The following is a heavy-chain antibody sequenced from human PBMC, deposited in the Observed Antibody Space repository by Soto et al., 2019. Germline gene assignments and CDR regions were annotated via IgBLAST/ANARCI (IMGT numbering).Heavy chain of an antibody. D-gene: IGHD3-16*02. J-gene: IGHJ4*02. CDR1: GYTFTSYD. CDR3: ARGPLYDYIWGSYRYFPLYYFDY. Sequence: QVQLVQSGAEVKKPGASVKVSCKASGYTFTSYDINWVRQATGQGLEWMGWMNPNSGNTGYAQKFQGRVTMTRNTSISTAYMELSSLRSEDTAMYYCARGPLYDYIWGSYRYFPLYYFDYWGQGTLVTVSS. CDR2: MNPNSGNT. V-gene: IGHV1-8*01.